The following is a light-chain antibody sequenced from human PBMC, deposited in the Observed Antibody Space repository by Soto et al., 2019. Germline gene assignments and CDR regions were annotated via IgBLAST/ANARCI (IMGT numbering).Light chain of an antibody. V-gene: IGKV3-15*01. CDR1: QSVSSN. CDR2: GAS. Sequence: EIVMTQSPATLSVSPGERATLSCRASQSVSSNLAWYQQKPGQAPRLLIYGASTRATGIPARFSGSGSGTEVPRPIRSLQSEDFAVSYCQQYNNWPPRTFGQGTKLEIK. J-gene: IGKJ2*01. CDR3: QQYNNWPPRT.